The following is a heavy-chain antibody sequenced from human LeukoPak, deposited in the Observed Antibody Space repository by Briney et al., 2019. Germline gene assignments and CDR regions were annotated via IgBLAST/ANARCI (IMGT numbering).Heavy chain of an antibody. CDR3: ARGPRGYCSSTSCYYYGMDV. Sequence: SETLSLTCAVYGGSFSGYYWSWIRQPPGKGLERIGEINHSGSTNYNPSLKSRVTISVDTSKNQFSLKLSSVTAADTAVYYCARGPRGYCSSTSCYYYGMDVWGKGTTVTVSS. J-gene: IGHJ6*04. D-gene: IGHD2-2*01. CDR1: GGSFSGYY. CDR2: INHSGST. V-gene: IGHV4-34*01.